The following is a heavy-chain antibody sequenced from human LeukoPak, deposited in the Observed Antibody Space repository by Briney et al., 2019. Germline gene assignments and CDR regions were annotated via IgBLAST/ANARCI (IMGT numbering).Heavy chain of an antibody. V-gene: IGHV7-4-1*02. CDR1: GYTFTSYA. D-gene: IGHD3-22*01. CDR2: INTNTGNP. Sequence: ASVKVSCKASGYTFTSYAMNWVRQTPGQGLEWMGWINTNTGNPTYAQSFTGRFVFSLDTSVSTAYLQISSLKAEDTAVYYCAREYDSSGYYYLDYWGQGTLVTVSS. J-gene: IGHJ4*02. CDR3: AREYDSSGYYYLDY.